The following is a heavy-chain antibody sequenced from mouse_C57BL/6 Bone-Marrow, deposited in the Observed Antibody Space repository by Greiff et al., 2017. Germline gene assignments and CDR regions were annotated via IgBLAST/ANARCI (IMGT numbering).Heavy chain of an antibody. CDR1: GYTFTSYG. D-gene: IGHD1-1*01. Sequence: QVQLQQSGAELARPGASVKLSCKASGYTFTSYGISWVKQRTGQGLEWIGKIYPRSGNTYYNAKFKGKDTLTADKSSNTAYMELRSLTSEDSAVYFCASDITTVARFAYWGQGTLVTVSA. J-gene: IGHJ3*01. CDR2: IYPRSGNT. V-gene: IGHV1-81*01. CDR3: ASDITTVARFAY.